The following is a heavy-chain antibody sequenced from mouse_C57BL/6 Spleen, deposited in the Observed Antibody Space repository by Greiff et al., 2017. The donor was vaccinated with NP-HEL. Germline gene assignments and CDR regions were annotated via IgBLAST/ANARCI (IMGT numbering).Heavy chain of an antibody. Sequence: QVQLQQPGAELVMPGASVKLSCKASGYTFTSYWMHWVKQRPGQGLEWIGEIDPSDSYTNYNQKFKGKSTLTVDKSSSTAYMQLSSLTSEDSAVYYCARRGLLALYYAMDYWGQGTSVTVSS. CDR2: IDPSDSYT. D-gene: IGHD3-1*01. V-gene: IGHV1-69*01. J-gene: IGHJ4*01. CDR1: GYTFTSYW. CDR3: ARRGLLALYYAMDY.